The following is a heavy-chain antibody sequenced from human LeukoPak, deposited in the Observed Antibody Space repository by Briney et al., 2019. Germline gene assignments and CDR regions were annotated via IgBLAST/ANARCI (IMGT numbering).Heavy chain of an antibody. CDR2: IYHSGSA. V-gene: IGHV4-30-2*01. CDR3: SAQRGDGWYYDFWSGTPSDAFDI. Sequence: SQTLSLTCTVSGGSISSGGHYWSWIRQPPGKGLEWIGSIYHSGSAYYNPSLKSRVTISVDRSKNQFSLKLSSVTAADTAVYYCSAQRGDGWYYDFWSGTPSDAFDIWGQGTMVTVSS. J-gene: IGHJ3*02. D-gene: IGHD3-3*01. CDR1: GGSISSGGHY.